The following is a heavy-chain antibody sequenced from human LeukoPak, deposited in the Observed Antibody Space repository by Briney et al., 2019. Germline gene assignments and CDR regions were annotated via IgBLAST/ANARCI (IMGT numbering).Heavy chain of an antibody. J-gene: IGHJ6*02. CDR1: GFTFSSYA. V-gene: IGHV3-23*01. CDR3: AKNNGGWSKSSDV. CDR2: ISGSGGST. Sequence: GGSLRLSCAASGFTFSSYAMSWVRQAPGKGLEWVSTISGSGGSTYYADSVKGRFTISRDNSKNTLFLQMNSLRAEDTAVYYCAKNNGGWSKSSDVWGQGTTVTVTS. D-gene: IGHD6-19*01.